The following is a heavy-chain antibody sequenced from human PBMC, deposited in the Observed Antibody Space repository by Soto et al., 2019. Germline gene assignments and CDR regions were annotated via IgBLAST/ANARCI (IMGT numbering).Heavy chain of an antibody. CDR2: ISGSGGST. D-gene: IGHD2-2*01. V-gene: IGHV3-23*01. CDR1: GFTFSSYA. Sequence: PGGSLRLSCAASGFTFSSYAMSWVRQAPGKGLEWASAISGSGGSTYYADSVKGRFTISRDNSKNTLYLQMNSLRAEDTAVYYCAKDRYIVVVPAAMRSDGMDVWGQGTTVTVSS. CDR3: AKDRYIVVVPAAMRSDGMDV. J-gene: IGHJ6*02.